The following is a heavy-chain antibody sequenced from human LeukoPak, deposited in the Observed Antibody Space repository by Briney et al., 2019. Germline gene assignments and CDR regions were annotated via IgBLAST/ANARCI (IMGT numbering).Heavy chain of an antibody. Sequence: SETLFLTCTVSGGSISSSNFYWGWIRQPPGKGLEWIGSMYHRGSTYYNPSLKSRVTISVDTSKNQFSLNLSSVTAADTAVYYCARHADSSGYYFFDFWGQGTLVTVSS. J-gene: IGHJ4*02. V-gene: IGHV4-39*01. D-gene: IGHD3-22*01. CDR3: ARHADSSGYYFFDF. CDR1: GGSISSSNFY. CDR2: MYHRGST.